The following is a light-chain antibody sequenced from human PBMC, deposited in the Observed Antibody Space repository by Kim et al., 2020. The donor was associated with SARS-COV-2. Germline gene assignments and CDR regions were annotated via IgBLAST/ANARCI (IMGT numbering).Light chain of an antibody. J-gene: IGLJ3*02. CDR3: QAWDSTIYWV. Sequence: YELTQPPSVSVSPGQTASITCSGDNLGNKYVSWYQQKPGQSPVLVIYQDTKRPSGIPERFSGSNSGSTATLTISGTQAMDEAAYYCQAWDSTIYWVFGGGTQLTVL. V-gene: IGLV3-1*01. CDR1: NLGNKY. CDR2: QDT.